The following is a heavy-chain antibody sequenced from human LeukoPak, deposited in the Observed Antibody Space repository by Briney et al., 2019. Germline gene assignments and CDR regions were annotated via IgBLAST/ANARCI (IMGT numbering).Heavy chain of an antibody. J-gene: IGHJ4*02. CDR1: GLTFSTYG. D-gene: IGHD1-1*01. CDR2: ISGSGGAIGDRT. V-gene: IGHV3-23*01. CDR3: AKGPLAFIHATQYFDD. Sequence: GGSLRLSCAASGLTFSTYGMSWVRQAPGKGLEWVSGISGSGGAIGDRTFYADSVKGRFTISRDNSKNTLYLQMNSLRAEDTAVYYCAKGPLAFIHATQYFDDWGQGTLVTVSS.